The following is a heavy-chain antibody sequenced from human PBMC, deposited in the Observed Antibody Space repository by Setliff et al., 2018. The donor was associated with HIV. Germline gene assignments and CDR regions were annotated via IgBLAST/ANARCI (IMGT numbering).Heavy chain of an antibody. CDR3: AKNYFDTSGWSAVDY. CDR2: INPNTGNT. D-gene: IGHD3-22*01. CDR1: GYTFTGYF. V-gene: IGHV1-2*02. J-gene: IGHJ4*02. Sequence: ASVKVSCKASGYTFTGYFIHWVRQAPGQGFEWMGWINPNTGNTHYPPSFQGGVTMTRDTSTTTAYMELSSLRSDDTAVYYCAKNYFDTSGWSAVDYWGQGTLVTVSS.